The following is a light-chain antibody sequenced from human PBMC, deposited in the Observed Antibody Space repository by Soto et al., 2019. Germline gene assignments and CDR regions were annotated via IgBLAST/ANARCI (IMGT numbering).Light chain of an antibody. CDR3: QQRTDRPPWT. J-gene: IGKJ1*01. V-gene: IGKV3-11*01. CDR1: QSIGLA. Sequence: DIVSPPSPATLSFSPGQRAPLSCRSSQSIGLAIAWYQHKPGQAPRLLIFDASQRATGIPARFRGSGSGTDFTLSIGSLEPEDFAVYYCQQRTDRPPWTVGQGTKVDI. CDR2: DAS.